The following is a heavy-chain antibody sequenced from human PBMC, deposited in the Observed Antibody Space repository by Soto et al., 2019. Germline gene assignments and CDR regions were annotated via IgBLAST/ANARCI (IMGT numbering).Heavy chain of an antibody. CDR2: IYYSGST. Sequence: SETLSRTCTVSGGSISSYYWSWIRQPPGKGLEWIGYIYYSGSTNYNPSLKSRVTISVDTSKNQFSLKLSSVTAADTAVYYCARVRSDYYFDYWGQGTLVTVSS. CDR3: ARVRSDYYFDY. V-gene: IGHV4-59*01. D-gene: IGHD1-26*01. J-gene: IGHJ4*02. CDR1: GGSISSYY.